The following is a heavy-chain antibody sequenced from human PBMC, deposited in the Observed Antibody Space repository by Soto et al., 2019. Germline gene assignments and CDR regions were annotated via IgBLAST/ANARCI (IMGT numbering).Heavy chain of an antibody. CDR3: ARALGGDPNYYYYGMDV. D-gene: IGHD3-16*01. V-gene: IGHV3-13*01. Sequence: GGSLRLSCAASGFTFSSYDMHWVRQATGKGLEWVSAIGTAGYTYYPGSVKGRFTISRENAKNSLYLQMNSLRAGDTAVYYCARALGGDPNYYYYGMDVWGQGTTVTVSS. CDR2: IGTAGYT. J-gene: IGHJ6*02. CDR1: GFTFSSYD.